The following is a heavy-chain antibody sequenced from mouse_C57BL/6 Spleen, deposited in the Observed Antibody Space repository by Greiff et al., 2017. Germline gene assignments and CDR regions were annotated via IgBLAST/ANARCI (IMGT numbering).Heavy chain of an antibody. CDR1: GYSFPGYF. CDR3: ASLDYDGNFDV. D-gene: IGHD2-4*01. Sequence: EVQLVESGPELVKPGASVTISCKASGYSFPGYFMNWVKQSHGKSLEWIGRINPSNGDTFYNQKFKGKATLTVDKSSSTAHMELLSLTSEDFAVYYCASLDYDGNFDVWGTGTTVTVSS. CDR2: INPSNGDT. J-gene: IGHJ1*03. V-gene: IGHV1-37*01.